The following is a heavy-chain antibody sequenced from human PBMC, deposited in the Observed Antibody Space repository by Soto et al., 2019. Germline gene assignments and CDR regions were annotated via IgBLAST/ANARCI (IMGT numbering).Heavy chain of an antibody. V-gene: IGHV1-18*01. CDR2: ISAYNGNT. J-gene: IGHJ4*02. CDR3: ARGGMVATELDY. D-gene: IGHD5-12*01. Sequence: QVQLVQSGVEVKKPGASVKVSCKASGYTFTSNGISWVRQAPGQGLEWMGWISAYNGNTNYAQRFQGRVTMTTDTSTRTAYMELRSLRSDDAAVYYCARGGMVATELDYWGQGTLVTVSS. CDR1: GYTFTSNG.